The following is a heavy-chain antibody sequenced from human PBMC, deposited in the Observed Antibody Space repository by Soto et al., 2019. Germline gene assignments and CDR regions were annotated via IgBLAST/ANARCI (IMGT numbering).Heavy chain of an antibody. J-gene: IGHJ4*02. V-gene: IGHV4-59*08. CDR1: GGSISSYY. CDR2: IYFSGST. D-gene: IGHD5-12*01. Sequence: SETLSLTCTVSGGSISSYYWSWIRQPPGKGLEWIGSIYFSGSTNYSPSLKSRVTISVDTSNNQFSLKLSSVSAADTAIYYCARHGRGWLRQPYHFDHWGRGTLVTVSS. CDR3: ARHGRGWLRQPYHFDH.